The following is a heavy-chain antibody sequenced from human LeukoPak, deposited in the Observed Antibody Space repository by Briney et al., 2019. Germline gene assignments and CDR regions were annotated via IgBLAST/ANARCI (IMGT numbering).Heavy chain of an antibody. D-gene: IGHD4-17*01. CDR1: GFTFSSYG. CDR2: ISYDGSNK. Sequence: PGRSLRLSCAASGFTFSSYGMHWVRQAPGKGLEWVAVISYDGSNKYYADSVKGRFTISRDNSKNTLYLQMNSLRAEDTAVYYCAKVPYGDYVFDYWGREPWSPSPQ. V-gene: IGHV3-30*18. J-gene: IGHJ4*02. CDR3: AKVPYGDYVFDY.